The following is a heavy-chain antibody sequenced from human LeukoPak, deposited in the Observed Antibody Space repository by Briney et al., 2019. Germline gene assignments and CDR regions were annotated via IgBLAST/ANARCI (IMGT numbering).Heavy chain of an antibody. CDR3: AKSPVSSCRGSFCYPFDY. V-gene: IGHV3-7*03. D-gene: IGHD2-15*01. CDR1: GFAFSNFW. CDR2: IKQDGTEI. Sequence: GGSLRLSCATSGFAFSNFWMNWVRQAPGKGLEWVANIKQDGTEIYYVDSVKGRFTISRDNARNSLYLQMNTLRAEDTAVYFCAKSPVSSCRGSFCYPFDYWGQGNLVTVSS. J-gene: IGHJ4*02.